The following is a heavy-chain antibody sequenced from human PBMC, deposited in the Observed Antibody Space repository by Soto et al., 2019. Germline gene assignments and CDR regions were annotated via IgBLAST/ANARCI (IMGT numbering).Heavy chain of an antibody. V-gene: IGHV4-30-4*08. J-gene: IGHJ3*02. CDR1: GGSISSSSYY. CDR2: IYYSGST. CDR3: ATVDVEMATIAAFDI. Sequence: PSETLSLTCTVSGGSISSSSYYWGWIRQPPGKGLEWIGYIYYSGSTYYNPSLKSRVTISVDTSKNQFSLKLSSVTAADTAVYYCATVDVEMATIAAFDIWGQGTMVTVSS. D-gene: IGHD5-12*01.